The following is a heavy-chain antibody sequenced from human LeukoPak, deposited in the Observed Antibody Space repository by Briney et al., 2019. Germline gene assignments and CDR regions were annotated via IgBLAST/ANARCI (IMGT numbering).Heavy chain of an antibody. CDR3: AKDPDGSGSYYTQSDY. V-gene: IGHV3-23*01. Sequence: GGSLRLSCAASGFTFSSYAMSWVRQAPGKGLEWVSAISGSGGSTYYADSVKGRFTISRGNSKNTLYLQMNSLRAEDTAVYYCAKDPDGSGSYYTQSDYWGQGTLVTVSS. D-gene: IGHD3-10*01. CDR2: ISGSGGST. J-gene: IGHJ4*02. CDR1: GFTFSSYA.